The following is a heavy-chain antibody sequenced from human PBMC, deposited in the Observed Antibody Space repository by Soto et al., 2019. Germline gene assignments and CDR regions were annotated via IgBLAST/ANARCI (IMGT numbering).Heavy chain of an antibody. CDR2: ISSTSGNI. D-gene: IGHD2-15*01. CDR1: GFTFSNYA. J-gene: IGHJ4*02. CDR3: ANYSCSAGRCRRHFAY. V-gene: IGHV3-23*01. Sequence: GGSLRLSCATSGFTFSNYAMTWVRQAPGNGLEWVSSISSTSGNIFYADNVKGRSTISRDNSKNTMFLQMISLTAEDTVVYFFANYSCSAGRCRRHFAYWGPGTLVTVSS.